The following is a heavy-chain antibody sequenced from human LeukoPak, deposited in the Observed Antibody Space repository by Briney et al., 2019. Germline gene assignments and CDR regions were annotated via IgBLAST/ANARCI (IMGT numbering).Heavy chain of an antibody. J-gene: IGHJ4*02. CDR2: INHSGST. CDR3: ARVTWPTFDY. CDR1: GGSFSGYY. D-gene: IGHD5-12*01. Sequence: SETLSLTCAVYGGSFSGYYWGWIRQPPGKGLEWIGEINHSGSTNYNPSLKSRVTISVDTSKNQFSLKLSSVTAADTAVYYCARVTWPTFDYWGQGTLVTVSS. V-gene: IGHV4-34*01.